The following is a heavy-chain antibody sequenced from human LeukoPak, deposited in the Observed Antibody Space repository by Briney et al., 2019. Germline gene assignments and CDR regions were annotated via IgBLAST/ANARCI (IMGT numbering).Heavy chain of an antibody. Sequence: SETLSLTCLVSGGPLRRFYLRWIRQSAGEGLEWIGRIETSGITTYNPLFKNRVTVSRDTSNNQFSLKLSSVIAADTAVYYCATDRYWYFELWGRGTPVTVSS. CDR3: ATDRYWYFEL. CDR2: IETSGIT. J-gene: IGHJ2*01. CDR1: GGPLRRFY. V-gene: IGHV4-4*07.